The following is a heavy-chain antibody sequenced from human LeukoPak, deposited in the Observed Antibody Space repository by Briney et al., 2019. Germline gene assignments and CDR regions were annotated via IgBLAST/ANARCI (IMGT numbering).Heavy chain of an antibody. D-gene: IGHD3-10*01. CDR3: ARGPKYYYGSGSYYPPRSSGHYYYGMDV. CDR1: GGSISSSSYY. CDR2: IYYSGST. Sequence: SETLSLTCTVSGGSISSSSYYWGWIRQPPGKGLEWIGSIYYSGSTYYNPSLKSRVTISVDTSKNQFSLKLSSVTAADTAVYYCARGPKYYYGSGSYYPPRSSGHYYYGMDVWGQGTTVTVSS. V-gene: IGHV4-39*07. J-gene: IGHJ6*02.